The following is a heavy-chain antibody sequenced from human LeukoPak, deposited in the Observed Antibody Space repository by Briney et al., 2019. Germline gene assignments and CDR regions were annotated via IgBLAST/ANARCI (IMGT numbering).Heavy chain of an antibody. CDR2: TSSSGTYT. CDR3: ARARYSYTGIVDY. J-gene: IGHJ4*02. Sequence: GGSLRLSCAASGFTFSSYSINWVRQAPGKGLEWVSSTSSSGTYTSFADSVKGRFTISRDNARNTVYLQMNSLRGEDTAVYYCARARYSYTGIVDYWGQGTLVTVSS. V-gene: IGHV3-21*01. CDR1: GFTFSSYS. D-gene: IGHD5-18*01.